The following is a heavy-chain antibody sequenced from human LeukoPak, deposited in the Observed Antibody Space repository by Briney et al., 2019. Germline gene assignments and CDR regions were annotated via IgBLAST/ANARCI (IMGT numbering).Heavy chain of an antibody. CDR2: IYPGDSDT. CDR3: ARAGARVLRYFDWSPRGYFDY. J-gene: IGHJ4*02. Sequence: GESLKISCKGSGYIFTNYWIGWVRQMPGKGLEWMGIIYPGDSDTRYNPSFQGQVTISADKSISTAYLQWSSLKASDTAMYYCARAGARVLRYFDWSPRGYFDYWGQGTLVTVSS. D-gene: IGHD3-9*01. CDR1: GYIFTNYW. V-gene: IGHV5-51*01.